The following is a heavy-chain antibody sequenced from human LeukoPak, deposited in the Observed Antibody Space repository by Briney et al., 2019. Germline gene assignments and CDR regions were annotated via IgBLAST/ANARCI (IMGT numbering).Heavy chain of an antibody. J-gene: IGHJ4*02. CDR2: IYYSGST. D-gene: IGHD5-18*01. CDR3: ARDRGRGYSYGFFDY. CDR1: GGSISSSSYY. V-gene: IGHV4-39*07. Sequence: SETLSLTCTVSGGSISSSSYYWGWIRQPPGKGLEWIGSIYYSGSTYYNPSLKSRVTISVDTSKNQFSLKLSSVTAADTAVYYCARDRGRGYSYGFFDYWGQGTLVTVSS.